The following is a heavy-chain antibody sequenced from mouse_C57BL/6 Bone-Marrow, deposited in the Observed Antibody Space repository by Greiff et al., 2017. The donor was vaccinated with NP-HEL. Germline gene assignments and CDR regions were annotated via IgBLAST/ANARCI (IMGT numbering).Heavy chain of an antibody. Sequence: VQLQQSGAELARPGASVKLSCKASGYTFTSYGISWVKQRTGQGLEWIGEIYPRSGNTYYNEKFKGKATLTADKSSSTAYMELRSLTSEDSAVYFCARGGYGSSYLFAYWGQGTLVTVSA. J-gene: IGHJ3*01. V-gene: IGHV1-81*01. CDR3: ARGGYGSSYLFAY. CDR1: GYTFTSYG. CDR2: IYPRSGNT. D-gene: IGHD1-1*01.